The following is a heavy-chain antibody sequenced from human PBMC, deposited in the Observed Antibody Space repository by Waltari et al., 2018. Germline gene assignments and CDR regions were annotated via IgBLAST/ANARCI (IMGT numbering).Heavy chain of an antibody. D-gene: IGHD2-2*01. CDR1: GFTVRGNY. Sequence: EVQLVESGGGVVQPGGSLRLSCAASGFTVRGNYMTWVRQAPGKGLEWVSVLYSGGATYYEDSVKGRFTISRDNSKNILFLQMNSLRAEDTAVYYCARGVGPPGYWGQGTLVTVSS. CDR3: ARGVGPPGY. CDR2: LYSGGAT. J-gene: IGHJ4*02. V-gene: IGHV3-66*01.